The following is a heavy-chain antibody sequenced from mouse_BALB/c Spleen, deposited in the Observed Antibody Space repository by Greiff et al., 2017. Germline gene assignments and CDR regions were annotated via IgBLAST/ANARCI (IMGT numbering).Heavy chain of an antibody. J-gene: IGHJ4*01. CDR3: ARDYYGRSYAMDY. CDR1: GFNIKDSY. CDR2: IDPANGNT. V-gene: IGHV14-3*02. Sequence: VQLQQSGAELVKPGASVTLSCTASGFNIKDSYMHWVQQRPEQGLEWIGRIDPANGNTKYDPKFQGKATITADTSSNTAYLQLSSLTSEDTAVYYCARDYYGRSYAMDYWGQGTAVTVSS. D-gene: IGHD1-1*01.